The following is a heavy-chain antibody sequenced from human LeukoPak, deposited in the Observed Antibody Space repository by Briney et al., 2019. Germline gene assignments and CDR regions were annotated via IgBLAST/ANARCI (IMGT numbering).Heavy chain of an antibody. CDR3: ASSSNFYYYYMDV. V-gene: IGHV4-4*07. Sequence: SETLSLTCTVSGGPITSYFWTWIRQPDGKGLEWIGRIYSNGITDYNPSLKSRVTMSIDTSKKGLSLKLSSVTAADTAIYYCASSSNFYYYYMDVWGKGTTVTVSS. CDR2: IYSNGIT. CDR1: GGPITSYF. J-gene: IGHJ6*03.